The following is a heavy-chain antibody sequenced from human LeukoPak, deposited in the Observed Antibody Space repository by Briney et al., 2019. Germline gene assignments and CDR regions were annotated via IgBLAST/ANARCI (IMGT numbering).Heavy chain of an antibody. CDR3: ARDRDNLMTAISPDSYYYYYMDV. CDR1: GYTFTGYY. Sequence: ASVKVSCKASGYTFTGYYMHWVRQAPGQGLEWMGWINPNSGGTNYAQKFQGRVTMTRDTSISTAYMELSRLRSDDTAVYYCARDRDNLMTAISPDSYYYYYMDVWGKGTTVTVSS. D-gene: IGHD2-21*02. V-gene: IGHV1-2*02. CDR2: INPNSGGT. J-gene: IGHJ6*03.